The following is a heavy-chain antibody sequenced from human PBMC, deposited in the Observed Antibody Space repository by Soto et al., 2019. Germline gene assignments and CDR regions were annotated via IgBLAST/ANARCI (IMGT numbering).Heavy chain of an antibody. J-gene: IGHJ4*02. Sequence: QVQLVQSGAEVKKPGASVKVSCKASGYTFRDYGISWVRQAPGQGLEWMGWISAFNGNTNYTKKFQDRVTVTTDTSNNTAYMELRSLRSDDTAVYYCARDQQWLVPVPLGVDFWGPGTPVIVS. CDR1: GYTFRDYG. CDR3: ARDQQWLVPVPLGVDF. V-gene: IGHV1-18*01. CDR2: ISAFNGNT. D-gene: IGHD6-19*01.